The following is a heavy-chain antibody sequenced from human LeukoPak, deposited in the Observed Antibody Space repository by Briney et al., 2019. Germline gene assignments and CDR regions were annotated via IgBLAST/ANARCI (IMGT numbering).Heavy chain of an antibody. CDR2: IYHSGST. J-gene: IGHJ4*02. Sequence: KSSGTLSLTCAVSGGSISGSNWWSWVRQSPGKGLEWIGEIYHSGSTKYNPSLKNRVTISVDKSKNQFSLRLNSVTAADTAVYYCARGEGYTSTWYQPHFDYWGQGTLVTVSS. V-gene: IGHV4-4*02. CDR3: ARGEGYTSTWYQPHFDY. D-gene: IGHD6-13*01. CDR1: GGSISGSNW.